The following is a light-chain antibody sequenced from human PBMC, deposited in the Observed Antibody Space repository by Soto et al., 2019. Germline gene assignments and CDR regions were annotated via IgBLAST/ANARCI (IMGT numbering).Light chain of an antibody. V-gene: IGKV3-11*01. Sequence: EIGLSQSPSTLSLSPGERATLSCRASQSVSIYLAWYQQKPGQAPRLLIYDASNRATGIPARFSGSGSGTDFTLTISSLEPEDFAVYYCQQRSNWPPKITFGQGTRLAIK. CDR2: DAS. CDR1: QSVSIY. J-gene: IGKJ5*01. CDR3: QQRSNWPPKIT.